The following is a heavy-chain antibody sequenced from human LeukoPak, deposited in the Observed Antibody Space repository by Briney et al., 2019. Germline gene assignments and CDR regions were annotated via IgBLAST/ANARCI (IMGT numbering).Heavy chain of an antibody. CDR2: INHSGST. CDR1: GGSFSGYY. CDR3: ARVVRNWFDP. D-gene: IGHD3-10*01. V-gene: IGHV4-34*01. Sequence: SETLSLTCAVYGGSFSGYYWSWIRQPPGKGLEWIGEINHSGSTNYNPSLKSRVTISVDTSKNQFSLKLSSVTAADTAVYYCARVVRNWFDPWGQGTLVTVSS. J-gene: IGHJ5*02.